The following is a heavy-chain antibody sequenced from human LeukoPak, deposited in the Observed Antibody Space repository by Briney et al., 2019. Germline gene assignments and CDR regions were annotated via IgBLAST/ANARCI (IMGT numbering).Heavy chain of an antibody. D-gene: IGHD2-2*01. CDR2: INHSGST. CDR3: ARGRGVVVPAAIHNWFDP. V-gene: IGHV4-34*01. J-gene: IGHJ5*02. Sequence: PSETLSLTCAVYGGSFSGYYWSWIRQPPGKGLEWIGEINHSGSTNYNPPLKSRVTISVDTSKNQFSLKLSSVTAADTAVYYCARGRGVVVPAAIHNWFDPWGQGTLVTVSS. CDR1: GGSFSGYY.